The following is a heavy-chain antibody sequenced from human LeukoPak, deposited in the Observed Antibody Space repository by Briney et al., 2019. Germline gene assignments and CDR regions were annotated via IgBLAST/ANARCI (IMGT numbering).Heavy chain of an antibody. Sequence: GGSLKLSCAASGFTFSGSSMHWVRQASGKGLEWVGRIRSKANGYATAYAASVKGRFSISRDDSKNTAYPQINSLKTEDTAVYYCTSTLPEYGMDVWGKGTTVTVSS. J-gene: IGHJ6*04. CDR1: GFTFSGSS. CDR2: IRSKANGYAT. CDR3: TSTLPEYGMDV. V-gene: IGHV3-73*01.